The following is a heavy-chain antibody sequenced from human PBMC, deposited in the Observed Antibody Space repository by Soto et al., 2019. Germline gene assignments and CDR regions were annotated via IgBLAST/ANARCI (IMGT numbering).Heavy chain of an antibody. D-gene: IGHD3-22*01. CDR3: TTGYYYDSSGYLPRYGMDV. CDR1: GFTFSNAW. CDR2: IKSKTDGGTT. Sequence: GGSLRLSCAASGFTFSNAWMNWVRQAPGKGLEWVGRIKSKTDGGTTDYAAPVKGRFTISRDDSKNTLYLQMNSLKTENTAVYYCTTGYYYDSSGYLPRYGMDVWGQGTTVTVSS. V-gene: IGHV3-15*07. J-gene: IGHJ6*02.